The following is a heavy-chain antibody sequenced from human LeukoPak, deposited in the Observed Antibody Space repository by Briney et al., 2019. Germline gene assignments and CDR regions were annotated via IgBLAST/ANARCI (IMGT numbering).Heavy chain of an antibody. D-gene: IGHD3-22*01. J-gene: IGHJ3*02. Sequence: SETLSLTCAVYGGSFSGYYWSWIRQPPGKGLEWIGYIYDSGSTNYNPSLKSRVTISVGTSKNQFSLKLSSVTAADTAVYYCACLTTADAFDIWGQGTMVTVSS. CDR1: GGSFSGYY. CDR3: ACLTTADAFDI. V-gene: IGHV4-59*01. CDR2: IYDSGST.